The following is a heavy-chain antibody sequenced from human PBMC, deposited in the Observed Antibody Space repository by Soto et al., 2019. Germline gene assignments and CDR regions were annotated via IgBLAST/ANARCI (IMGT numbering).Heavy chain of an antibody. D-gene: IGHD4-17*01. CDR3: AKELRRGLDV. CDR1: GYTFSVYH. CDR2: VHPNSGGT. Sequence: QVHLVQSGAEVKQPGASVKVSCKASGYTFSVYHMHWVRQAPGQGLEWMGWVHPNSGGTNYAQSFEGRVTMTRDTYISTDYMELSRLTSDDTGVYYCAKELRRGLDVWGQGTTVTVSS. V-gene: IGHV1-2*02. J-gene: IGHJ6*02.